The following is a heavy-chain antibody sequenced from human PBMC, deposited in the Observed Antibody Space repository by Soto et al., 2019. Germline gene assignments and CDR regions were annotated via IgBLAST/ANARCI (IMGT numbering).Heavy chain of an antibody. CDR2: ISWNGASI. V-gene: IGHV3-9*01. CDR3: ANLPLYGSGFDC. CDR1: GFTFDDYA. D-gene: IGHD3-10*01. Sequence: EVQLVESGGGLVQPGRSLRLSCAASGFTFDDYAIHWVRQAPGRGLARVAGISWNGASIGYADSVKGRFTISRDNAKNSLHLQMNSLRSEDTALYYCANLPLYGSGFDCWGQGTLVTVSS. J-gene: IGHJ4*02.